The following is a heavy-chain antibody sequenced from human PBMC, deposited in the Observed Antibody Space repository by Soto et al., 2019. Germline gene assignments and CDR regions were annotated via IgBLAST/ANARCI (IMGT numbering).Heavy chain of an antibody. V-gene: IGHV1-3*01. CDR2: INAGNGNT. CDR1: GYTFSYYA. Sequence: GASVKVSCKASGYTFSYYAIHWVRQAPGQRLEWMGWINAGNGNTKYSQKFQGRVTITTDTSASTAYMELSSLRSEDTAVYYCARDIAVAANWFDPWGQGTLVTVSS. J-gene: IGHJ5*02. D-gene: IGHD6-19*01. CDR3: ARDIAVAANWFDP.